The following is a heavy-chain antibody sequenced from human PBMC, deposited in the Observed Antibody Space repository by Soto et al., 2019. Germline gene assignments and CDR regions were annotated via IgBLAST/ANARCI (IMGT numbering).Heavy chain of an antibody. CDR1: GYTFTSYG. CDR3: ARDMGDSSGYYTTYYYYGMDV. V-gene: IGHV1-18*04. J-gene: IGHJ6*02. CDR2: ISAYNGNT. D-gene: IGHD3-22*01. Sequence: GASVKVSCKASGYTFTSYGISWVRQAPGQGLEWMGWISAYNGNTNYAQKLQGRVTMTTDTSTSTAYMELRSLRSDDTAVYYCARDMGDSSGYYTTYYYYGMDVWGRGTTVTVSS.